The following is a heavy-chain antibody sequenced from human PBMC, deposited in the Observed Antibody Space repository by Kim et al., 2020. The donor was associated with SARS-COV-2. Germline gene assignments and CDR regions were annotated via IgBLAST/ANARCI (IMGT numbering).Heavy chain of an antibody. CDR2: NNTDTGNP. V-gene: IGHV7-4-1*02. D-gene: IGHD3-16*02. CDR1: GYTFTNNA. J-gene: IGHJ4*02. Sequence: AAVKVSCKASGYTFTNNAISWVRQAPGQGLEWMGGNNTDTGNPTYVQAFTRRFVFSVDTSVTTAYLQISSLEAEDTALYYCARVIWGTYRYTDYWGQGTLVTVSS. CDR3: ARVIWGTYRYTDY.